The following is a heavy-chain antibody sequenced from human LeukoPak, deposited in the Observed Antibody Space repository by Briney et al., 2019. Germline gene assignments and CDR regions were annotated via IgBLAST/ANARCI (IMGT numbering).Heavy chain of an antibody. CDR1: GGSISSSKW. V-gene: IGHV4-4*02. J-gene: IGHJ5*02. D-gene: IGHD3-22*01. Sequence: PSGTLSLTCAVSGGSISSSKWWSWIRQPPGKGLEWIGEIYHGGSTNYNPSLKSRVTISVDKSKNQFSLRLSSVTAADTAVYYCARNHYDSSGYYPNWFDPWGQGTLVTVSS. CDR2: IYHGGST. CDR3: ARNHYDSSGYYPNWFDP.